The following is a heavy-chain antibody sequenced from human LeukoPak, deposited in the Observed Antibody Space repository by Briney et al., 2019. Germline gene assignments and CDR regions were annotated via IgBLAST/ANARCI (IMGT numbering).Heavy chain of an antibody. CDR2: TYYRSKWYY. CDR3: ARDPVGGSTIFDY. V-gene: IGHV6-1*01. D-gene: IGHD1-26*01. J-gene: IGHJ4*02. CDR1: GDGVSSNSAA. Sequence: SQTLSLTCAISGDGVSSNSAAWNWIRQSPSRGLEWLGRTYYRSKWYYDYVVAVKSRISINPDTSKNQFSLQLSSVTPEDTAVYYCARDPVGGSTIFDYWGQGTLVTVSS.